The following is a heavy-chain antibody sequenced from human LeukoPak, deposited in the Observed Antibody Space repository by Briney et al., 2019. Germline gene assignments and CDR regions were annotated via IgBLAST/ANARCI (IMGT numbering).Heavy chain of an antibody. D-gene: IGHD2-2*01. J-gene: IGHJ6*04. V-gene: IGHV3-21*04. CDR2: ISSSSSYI. Sequence: PGGSLRLSCAASGFTFSSYSMNWVRQAPGKGLEWVSSISSSSSYIYYADSVKGRFTISRDNAKNSLYLQMNSLRAEDTAVYYCAKTYCSSTSCPGMDVWGKGTTVTVSS. CDR1: GFTFSSYS. CDR3: AKTYCSSTSCPGMDV.